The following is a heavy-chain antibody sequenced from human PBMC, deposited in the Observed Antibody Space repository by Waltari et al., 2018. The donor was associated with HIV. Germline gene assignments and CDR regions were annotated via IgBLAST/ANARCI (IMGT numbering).Heavy chain of an antibody. J-gene: IGHJ5*02. V-gene: IGHV4-34*01. Sequence: QVQLQQWGTRLLKPSETLSLTCAVYVESFCVFHWTWIRKSPGPGLEWIGDINHSGVTNYNPSLKSRVAISADASKNQFSLSLSSVTAADTAVYYCARRDDGLRFNYNGNWFDPWGQGTLVTVS. CDR3: ARRDDGLRFNYNGNWFDP. CDR2: INHSGVT. D-gene: IGHD1-1*01. CDR1: VESFCVFH.